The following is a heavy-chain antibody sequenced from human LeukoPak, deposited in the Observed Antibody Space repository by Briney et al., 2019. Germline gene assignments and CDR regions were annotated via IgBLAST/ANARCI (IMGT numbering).Heavy chain of an antibody. J-gene: IGHJ4*02. D-gene: IGHD1-20*01. Sequence: SETLSLTCTVSGGSISSSSYYWGWIRQPPGKGLGWIGSIYYSGSTYYNPSLKSRVTISVDTSKNQFSLKLSSVTAADTAVYYCARRGITGTIGYVDYWGQGTLVTVSS. CDR1: GGSISSSSYY. V-gene: IGHV4-39*01. CDR3: ARRGITGTIGYVDY. CDR2: IYYSGST.